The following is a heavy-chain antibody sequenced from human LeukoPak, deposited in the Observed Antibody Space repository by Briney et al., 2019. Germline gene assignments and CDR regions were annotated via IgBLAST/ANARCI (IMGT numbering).Heavy chain of an antibody. J-gene: IGHJ6*03. CDR2: INHSGNT. Sequence: PSETLPLTCTVYGGSFSDYFWTWIRQSPGEGLQRIGDINHSGNTNYNPSLKSRVTISVDTSKNQFSLNLTSVTAADTAVYFCARGRRLVGAQRPLYLYYYYFDVWGKGTTVTVSS. CDR3: ARGRRLVGAQRPLYLYYYYFDV. V-gene: IGHV4-34*01. CDR1: GGSFSDYF. D-gene: IGHD1-26*01.